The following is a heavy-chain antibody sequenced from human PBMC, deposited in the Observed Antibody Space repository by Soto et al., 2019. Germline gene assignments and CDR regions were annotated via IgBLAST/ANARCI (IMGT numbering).Heavy chain of an antibody. V-gene: IGHV1-18*01. CDR3: ARSELSGSYPAY. CDR2: ISAYNGNT. Sequence: ASVKVSCKTSGYTITSYGISWVRQAPGQGLEWMGWISAYNGNTNYAQKLQGRVTMTTDTSTSTAYMELRSLRSDDTAVYYCARSELSGSYPAYWGQGTLVTVSS. D-gene: IGHD1-26*01. J-gene: IGHJ4*02. CDR1: GYTITSYG.